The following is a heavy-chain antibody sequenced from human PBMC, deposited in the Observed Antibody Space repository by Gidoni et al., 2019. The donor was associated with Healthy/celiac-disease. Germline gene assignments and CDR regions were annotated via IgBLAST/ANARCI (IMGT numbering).Heavy chain of an antibody. Sequence: QVQLVESGGGLVKPGGSLRLSCAASGFTFSEYYMSWIRQAPGKGLEWVPYISSSGSTIYYADSVKGRFTISRDNAKNSLYLQMNSLRAEDTAVYYCAIYYDFWSGLGAGMDVWGQGTTVTVSS. CDR2: ISSSGSTI. CDR3: AIYYDFWSGLGAGMDV. J-gene: IGHJ6*02. D-gene: IGHD3-3*01. V-gene: IGHV3-11*01. CDR1: GFTFSEYY.